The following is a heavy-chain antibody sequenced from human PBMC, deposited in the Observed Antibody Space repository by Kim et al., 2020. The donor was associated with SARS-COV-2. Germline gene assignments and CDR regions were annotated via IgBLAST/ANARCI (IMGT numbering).Heavy chain of an antibody. CDR3: ARDKGYGSGSPPSYYYYYYMDV. CDR1: GYTFTSYC. CDR2: ISAYNGNT. Sequence: ASVKVSCKASGYTFTSYCISWVRQAPGQGLEWMGWISAYNGNTNYAQKLQGRVTMTTDTSTSTAYMELRSLRSDDTAVYYCARDKGYGSGSPPSYYYYYYMDVWGKGTTVTVSS. V-gene: IGHV1-18*01. J-gene: IGHJ6*03. D-gene: IGHD3-10*01.